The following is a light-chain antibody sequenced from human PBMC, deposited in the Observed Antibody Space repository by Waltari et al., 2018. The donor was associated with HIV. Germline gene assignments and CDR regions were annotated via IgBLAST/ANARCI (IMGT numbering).Light chain of an antibody. CDR2: DAS. V-gene: IGKV1-39*01. Sequence: DIQMTQSPSSLSASVGDRVSITCRASQAVANKVNWFQQKPGKAPKVLIYDASRLPNGVPLRFSGSGSGTDFTLTINGVQPDDFASYFCQQISSFPLTFGPGTKVDVK. J-gene: IGKJ3*01. CDR1: QAVANK. CDR3: QQISSFPLT.